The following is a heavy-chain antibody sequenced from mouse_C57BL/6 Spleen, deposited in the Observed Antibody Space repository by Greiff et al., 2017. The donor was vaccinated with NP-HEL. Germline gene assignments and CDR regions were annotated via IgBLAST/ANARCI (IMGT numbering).Heavy chain of an antibody. CDR1: GYAFSSSW. CDR2: IYPGDGDT. J-gene: IGHJ4*01. CDR3: ARSYDGKGAMDY. V-gene: IGHV1-82*01. D-gene: IGHD2-3*01. Sequence: VQLQQSGPELVKPGASVKISCKASGYAFSSSWMNWVKQRPGKGLEWIGRIYPGDGDTNYNGKFKGKATLTADKSSSTAYMQLSSLTSEDSAVYFCARSYDGKGAMDYWGQGTSVTVSS.